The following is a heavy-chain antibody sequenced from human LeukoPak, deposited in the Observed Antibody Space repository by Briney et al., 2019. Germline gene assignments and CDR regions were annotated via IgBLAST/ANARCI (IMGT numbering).Heavy chain of an antibody. CDR3: ARGPVASLGGYFDY. J-gene: IGHJ4*02. CDR2: ISHAGST. CDR1: GGSFSGYY. Sequence: SETLSLTCAVYGGSFSGYYWTWIRQSPGKGLEWIGEISHAGSTNYNPSLKSRVTISVDTSKNQFSLKLSSVTAADTAVYYCARGPVASLGGYFDYWGQGTLVTVSS. V-gene: IGHV4-34*01. D-gene: IGHD5-12*01.